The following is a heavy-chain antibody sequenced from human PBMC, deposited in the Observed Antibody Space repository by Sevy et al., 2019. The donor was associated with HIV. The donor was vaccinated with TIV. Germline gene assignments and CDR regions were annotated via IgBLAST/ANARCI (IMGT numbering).Heavy chain of an antibody. D-gene: IGHD5-12*01. CDR2: FDPEDGET. CDR3: ATSRGRRDGYKMEAGRGAFDI. Sequence: ASVKVSCKVSGYTLTELSMHWVRQAPGKGLEWMGGFDPEDGETIYAQKFQGRVTMTEDTSTDTAYMELSSLRSEETAVYYCATSRGRRDGYKMEAGRGAFDIWGQGTMVTVSS. J-gene: IGHJ3*02. V-gene: IGHV1-24*01. CDR1: GYTLTELS.